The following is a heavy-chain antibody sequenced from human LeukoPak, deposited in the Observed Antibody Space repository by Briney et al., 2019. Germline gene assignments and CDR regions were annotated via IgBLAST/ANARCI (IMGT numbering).Heavy chain of an antibody. J-gene: IGHJ3*02. D-gene: IGHD3-9*01. CDR1: GGSFSGYY. Sequence: SETLSLTCAVYGGSFSGYYWSWIRQPPGKGLEWIGEINHSGSTNYNPSLKSRVTISVDTSKNQFSLKLSSVTAADTAVYYCARFLTGYYPDAFDIWGQGTMVTVSS. CDR2: INHSGST. V-gene: IGHV4-34*01. CDR3: ARFLTGYYPDAFDI.